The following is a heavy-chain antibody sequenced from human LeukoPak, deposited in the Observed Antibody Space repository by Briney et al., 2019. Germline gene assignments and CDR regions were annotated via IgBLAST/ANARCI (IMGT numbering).Heavy chain of an antibody. CDR1: GGSFSGYY. CDR2: INHSGST. V-gene: IGHV4-34*01. Sequence: SETLSLTCAVYGGSFSGYYWSWIRQPPGKGLEWIGEINHSGSTNYNPSLKSRVTISVDTSKNQFSLKLSSVTAADTAVYYCARRGPAWPYYYYYMDVWGKGTTVTISS. J-gene: IGHJ6*03. D-gene: IGHD2-2*01. CDR3: ARRGPAWPYYYYYMDV.